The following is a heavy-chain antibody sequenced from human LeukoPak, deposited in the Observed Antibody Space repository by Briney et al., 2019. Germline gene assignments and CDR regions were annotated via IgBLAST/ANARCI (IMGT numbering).Heavy chain of an antibody. V-gene: IGHV3-30*02. J-gene: IGHJ2*01. Sequence: SGGSLRLSCAASGLTFSSYGMHWVRQAPGKGLEWVAFIRYDGSNKYYADSVKGRFTISRDNSKNTLYLQMNSLRAEDTAVYYCARALYRQHIVVVNAKNYWYFDLWGRGTLVTVSS. CDR2: IRYDGSNK. CDR1: GLTFSSYG. D-gene: IGHD2-21*01. CDR3: ARALYRQHIVVVNAKNYWYFDL.